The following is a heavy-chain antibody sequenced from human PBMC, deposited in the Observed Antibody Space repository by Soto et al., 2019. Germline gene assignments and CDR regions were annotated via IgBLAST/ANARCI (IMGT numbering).Heavy chain of an antibody. J-gene: IGHJ5*02. Sequence: SETLSLTCTVSGGSISSYYWSWIRQPPGKGLEWIGYIYYSGSTNYNPSLKSRVTISVDTSKNQFSLKLSSVTAADTAVYYCARLDYDSSGYYGGTWFDPWGQGTLVTVSS. CDR1: GGSISSYY. CDR3: ARLDYDSSGYYGGTWFDP. V-gene: IGHV4-59*01. CDR2: IYYSGST. D-gene: IGHD3-22*01.